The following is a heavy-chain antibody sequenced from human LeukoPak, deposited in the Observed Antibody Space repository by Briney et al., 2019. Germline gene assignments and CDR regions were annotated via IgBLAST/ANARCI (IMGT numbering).Heavy chain of an antibody. CDR2: INPSGGTT. D-gene: IGHD2-21*02. CDR1: GYTFTNSY. CDR3: AKAVVTASSYYFDY. J-gene: IGHJ4*02. V-gene: IGHV1-46*01. Sequence: ASVKVSCKASGYTFTNSYIHWVRQAPGQGLEWMGIINPSGGTTSYAQKFQGRVTMTRDTSTRTVYMELSSLRSEDTANYYCAKAVVTASSYYFDYWGQGTQVIVSS.